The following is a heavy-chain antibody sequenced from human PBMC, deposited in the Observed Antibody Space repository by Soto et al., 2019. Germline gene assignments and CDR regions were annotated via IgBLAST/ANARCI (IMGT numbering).Heavy chain of an antibody. CDR3: ARDQGGNSESWLDP. CDR1: GFTFSSYG. J-gene: IGHJ5*02. Sequence: GGSLRLSCAASGFTFSSYGMHWVRQAPGKGLEWVAVIWYDGSNKYYADSVKGRFTISRDNSKNTLYLQMNSLRAEDTAVYYCARDQGGNSESWLDPWGQGTLVTVSS. CDR2: IWYDGSNK. D-gene: IGHD2-21*02. V-gene: IGHV3-33*01.